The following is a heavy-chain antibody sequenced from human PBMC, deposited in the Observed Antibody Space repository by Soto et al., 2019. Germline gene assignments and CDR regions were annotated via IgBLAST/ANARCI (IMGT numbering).Heavy chain of an antibody. CDR3: ASSPGIAVAGSTYVKYQYFDY. Sequence: GGSLRLSCAASGFTFSSYGMHWVRQAPGKGLEWVAVIWYDGSNKYYADSVKGRFTISRDNSKNTLYLQMNSLRAEDTAVYYCASSPGIAVAGSTYVKYQYFDYWGQGTLVTVSS. V-gene: IGHV3-33*01. CDR2: IWYDGSNK. D-gene: IGHD6-19*01. J-gene: IGHJ4*02. CDR1: GFTFSSYG.